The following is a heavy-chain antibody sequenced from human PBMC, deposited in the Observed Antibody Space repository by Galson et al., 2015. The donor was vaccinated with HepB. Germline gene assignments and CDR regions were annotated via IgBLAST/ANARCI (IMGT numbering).Heavy chain of an antibody. CDR3: ARSSITIFGVINRRWFDP. J-gene: IGHJ5*02. CDR2: MNPNSGNT. V-gene: IGHV1-8*01. D-gene: IGHD3-3*01. Sequence: SVKVSCKASGYTFTSYDINWVRQATGQGPEWMGWMNPNSGNTGYAQKFQGRVTMTRNTSISTAYMELSSLRSEDTAVYYCARSSITIFGVINRRWFDPWGQGTLVTVSS. CDR1: GYTFTSYD.